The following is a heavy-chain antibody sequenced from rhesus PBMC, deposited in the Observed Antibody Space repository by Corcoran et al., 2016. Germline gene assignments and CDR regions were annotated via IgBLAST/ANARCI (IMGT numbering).Heavy chain of an antibody. CDR3: ARNVLVVVASQGPYYFDY. V-gene: IGHV4-73*01. CDR1: GGSISGYYY. Sequence: QLKLQQWGEGRVKPSETLSLTCAVYGGSISGYYYSSWIRQAPGNGLEWIGDIDGSTTSSNYNPSLKNRVTISKDTSKNQFSMKLSSVTATYTAVYYCARNVLVVVASQGPYYFDYWGQGVLVTVSS. J-gene: IGHJ4*01. D-gene: IGHD2-21*01. CDR2: IDGSTTSS.